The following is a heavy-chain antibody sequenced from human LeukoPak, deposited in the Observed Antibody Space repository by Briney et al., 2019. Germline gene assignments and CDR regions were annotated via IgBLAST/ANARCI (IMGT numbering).Heavy chain of an antibody. D-gene: IGHD3-22*01. CDR1: GFTFTSYG. J-gene: IGHJ3*02. Sequence: ASVKVSCKASGFTFTSYGFTLVRQAPGQGLEWMGWISAYNGNTNFAQKLQGRVTMTTDTSTNTAYLDLRSLRSDDTAVYYCARDLDNSGYYRSDALDIWGQGTMVTVSS. CDR2: ISAYNGNT. CDR3: ARDLDNSGYYRSDALDI. V-gene: IGHV1-18*01.